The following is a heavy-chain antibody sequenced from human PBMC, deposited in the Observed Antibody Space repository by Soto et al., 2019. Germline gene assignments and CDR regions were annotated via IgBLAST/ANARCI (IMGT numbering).Heavy chain of an antibody. CDR1: GFTFSSYG. V-gene: IGHV3-33*01. CDR2: IWYDGSNK. D-gene: IGHD3-3*01. CDR3: ARERYYDFWSGYYYYYYGMDV. Sequence: PGGSLRLSCAASGFTFSSYGMHWVRQAPGKGLEWVAVIWYDGSNKYYADSVKGRFTISRDNSKNTLYLQMNSLRAEDTAVYYCARERYYDFWSGYYYYYYGMDVWGQGTTVTVSS. J-gene: IGHJ6*02.